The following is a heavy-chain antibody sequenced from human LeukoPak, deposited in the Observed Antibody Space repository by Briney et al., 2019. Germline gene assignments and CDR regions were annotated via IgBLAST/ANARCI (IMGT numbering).Heavy chain of an antibody. CDR1: GFTFSSYA. CDR2: ISGSGGST. CDR3: AKSYYGSGSSLLFDY. D-gene: IGHD3-10*01. V-gene: IGHV3-23*01. Sequence: GGSLRLSCAASGFTFSSYAMSWVRQAPGKGLEWVSAISGSGGSTYYADSVKGRFTISRDNSKNTLYLQMNSLRAEDTAVYYCAKSYYGSGSSLLFDYWGQGTLVTVSS. J-gene: IGHJ4*02.